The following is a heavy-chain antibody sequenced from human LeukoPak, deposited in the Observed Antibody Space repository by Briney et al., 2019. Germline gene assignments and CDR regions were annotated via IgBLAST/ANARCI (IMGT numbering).Heavy chain of an antibody. V-gene: IGHV3-23*01. D-gene: IGHD2-15*01. J-gene: IGHJ4*02. Sequence: GGSLRLSCAASGFTFRSYAMRWVRQARGKGREGVSAISGSGGSTYYADSVKGRFTISRDNSKNPLYLQMTSLRAEDTALYYCAKDQCSHCSGCCCFSFCYWGQVPLVSFSS. CDR1: GFTFRSYA. CDR3: AKDQCSHCSGCCCFSFCY. CDR2: ISGSGGST.